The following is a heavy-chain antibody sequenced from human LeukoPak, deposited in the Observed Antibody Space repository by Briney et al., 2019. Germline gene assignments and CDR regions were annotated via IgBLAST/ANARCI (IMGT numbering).Heavy chain of an antibody. CDR1: GGTFSSYA. CDR3: AREGTEVLDY. V-gene: IGHV1-69*13. Sequence: SVKVSCKASGGTFSSYAISWVRQAPGQGLEWMGGIIPIFGTSNYAQRFQGRVTITADESTSTAYMELSSLRSEDTAVYYCAREGTEVLDYWGQGTLVTVSS. CDR2: IIPIFGTS. J-gene: IGHJ4*02. D-gene: IGHD3-10*01.